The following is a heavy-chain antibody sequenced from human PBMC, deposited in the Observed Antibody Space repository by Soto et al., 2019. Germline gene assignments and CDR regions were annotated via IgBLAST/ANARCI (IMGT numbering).Heavy chain of an antibody. J-gene: IGHJ4*02. V-gene: IGHV1-2*02. CDR3: ARPPGYISDWYYFDL. Sequence: ASVKVSCKASGYSFIDYYMHWVRQAPGQGFEWMGRISPKSGGTNYAQKFEGRVTMTWDTSLNAAYMELSSLISEDTAVYYCARPPGYISDWYYFDLWGQGTLVTVSS. D-gene: IGHD3-9*01. CDR2: ISPKSGGT. CDR1: GYSFIDYY.